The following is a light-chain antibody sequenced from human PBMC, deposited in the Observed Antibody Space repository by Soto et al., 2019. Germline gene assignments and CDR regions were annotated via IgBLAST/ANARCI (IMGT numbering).Light chain of an antibody. V-gene: IGKV3-15*01. J-gene: IGKJ4*02. CDR3: QQYNNWPLT. CDR2: GAS. CDR1: QSVSSN. Sequence: MVVTESRGTVCVWAGEGYPLSCRASQSVSSNLAWYQQKPGQAPRLLIYGASTRATGIPARFSGSGSGTEFTLTISSLQSEDFAVYYCQQYNNWPLTFGRWTKVDI.